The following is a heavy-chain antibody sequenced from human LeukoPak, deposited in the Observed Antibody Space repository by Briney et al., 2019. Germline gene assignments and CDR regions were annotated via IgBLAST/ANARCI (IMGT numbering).Heavy chain of an antibody. V-gene: IGHV4-34*01. CDR3: ARQVKGNWYAFGFDY. D-gene: IGHD1-1*01. CDR1: GESISGFF. J-gene: IGHJ4*02. Sequence: PSETLSLTCTVSGESISGFFWSWIRQPPGKGLEWIGEINHSGSTNYNPSLKSRVTISVDTSKNQFSLKLRSVTAADTAVYYCARQVKGNWYAFGFDYWGQGTLVSVSS. CDR2: INHSGST.